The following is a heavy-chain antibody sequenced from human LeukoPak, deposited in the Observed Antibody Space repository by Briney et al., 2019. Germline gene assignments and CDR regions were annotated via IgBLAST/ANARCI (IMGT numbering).Heavy chain of an antibody. CDR2: ISGSGGST. D-gene: IGHD2-15*01. CDR3: AKLFCSGGSCYVDY. Sequence: GGSLRLSCAASGFTFSSYGMRWVRQAPGKGLEGVSVISGSGGSTYYADSVKGRFTISRDNSKNTLYLQMNSLRAEDTAVYYCAKLFCSGGSCYVDYWGQGTLDTVSS. J-gene: IGHJ4*02. CDR1: GFTFSSYG. V-gene: IGHV3-23*01.